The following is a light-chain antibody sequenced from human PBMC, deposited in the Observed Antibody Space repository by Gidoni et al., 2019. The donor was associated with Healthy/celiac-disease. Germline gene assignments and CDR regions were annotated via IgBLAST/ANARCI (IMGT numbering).Light chain of an antibody. V-gene: IGKV3-20*01. J-gene: IGKJ1*01. CDR3: QQYGSSRT. CDR1: QSVSSNY. Sequence: EIVLTQSPGTLSLSPGERATLSCRASQSVSSNYLAWYQQQPGQSPRLLIYGASSRATGIPGRFSGSGSGTDFILTISRLEPEDFAVYYCQQYGSSRTFGQGTQVEIK. CDR2: GAS.